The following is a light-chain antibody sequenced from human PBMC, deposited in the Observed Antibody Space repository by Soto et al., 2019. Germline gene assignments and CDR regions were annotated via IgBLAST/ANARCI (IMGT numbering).Light chain of an antibody. CDR1: QVISTS. CDR3: QQYKRYPWT. J-gene: IGKJ1*01. Sequence: GESVAVTCRASQVISTSVAWYQGKPGKAPKFLIYKASSLESGVPSRCSGSGSGTEFTLTISSLQPDDFETYYCQQYKRYPWTFGQGTKVDI. V-gene: IGKV1-5*03. CDR2: KAS.